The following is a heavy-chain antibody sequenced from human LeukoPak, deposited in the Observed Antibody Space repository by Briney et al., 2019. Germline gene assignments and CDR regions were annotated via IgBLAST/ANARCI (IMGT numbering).Heavy chain of an antibody. CDR3: ARGYYYMDV. CDR2: INHSGST. V-gene: IGHV4-34*01. Sequence: PSEALSLTCAVYGGSFSGYYWSWIRQPPGKGLEWIGEINHSGSTNYNPSLKSRVTISVDTSKNQFSLKLSSVTAADTAVYYCARGYYYMDVWGKGTTVTVSS. J-gene: IGHJ6*03. CDR1: GGSFSGYY.